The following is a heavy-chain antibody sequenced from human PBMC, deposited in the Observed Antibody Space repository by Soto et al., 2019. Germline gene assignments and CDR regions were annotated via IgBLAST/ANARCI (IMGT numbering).Heavy chain of an antibody. CDR1: GFTFSSYA. CDR2: ISGSGGST. V-gene: IGHV3-23*01. J-gene: IGHJ4*02. Sequence: PGGSLRLSCAASGFTFSSYAMSWVRQAPGKGLEWVSAISGSGGSTYYADSVKGRFTISRDNSKNTLYLQMNSLRAEDTAVYYCAKARLNTGVRGVLTFGFWVQETRCTVPP. CDR3: AKARLNTGVRGVLTFGF. D-gene: IGHD3-10*02.